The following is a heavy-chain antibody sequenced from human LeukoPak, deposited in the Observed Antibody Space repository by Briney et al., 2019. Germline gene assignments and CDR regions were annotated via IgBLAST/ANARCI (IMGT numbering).Heavy chain of an antibody. J-gene: IGHJ6*02. V-gene: IGHV3-30*18. Sequence: GGSLRLSCAASGFTFSSYGMHWVRQAPGMGLEWVAVISYDGSNKYYADSVKGRFTISRDNSKNTLYLQMNSLRAEDTAVYYCAKDPGKDYYYYGMDVWGQGTTVTVSS. CDR1: GFTFSSYG. CDR2: ISYDGSNK. CDR3: AKDPGKDYYYYGMDV.